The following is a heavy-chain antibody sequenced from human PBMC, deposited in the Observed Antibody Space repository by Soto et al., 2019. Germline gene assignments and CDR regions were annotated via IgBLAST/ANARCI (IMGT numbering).Heavy chain of an antibody. V-gene: IGHV3-30-3*02. Sequence: GGSLRLSCAASGFPVSGYSMHWVRQAPGKGLEWVALISYDGRNKDYADSVKGRFTISRDDSKNTLYLQMNSLRAEDTAVYYCGKGRSYYYHYGVAVWGQGTTVTVSS. CDR2: ISYDGRNK. CDR1: GFPVSGYS. CDR3: GKGRSYYYHYGVAV. J-gene: IGHJ6*02. D-gene: IGHD1-26*01.